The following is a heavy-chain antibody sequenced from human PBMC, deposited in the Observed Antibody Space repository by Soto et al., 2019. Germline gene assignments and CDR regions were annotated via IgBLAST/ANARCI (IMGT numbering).Heavy chain of an antibody. Sequence: SETLSLTCSVSGGSISSGGYYWSWIRQHPGKGLEWSGYIYYSGSTYYNPSLKSRLTMSVDTSKNQFSLKLSSVTAEDTAVYYCARDGEVRGVFDYWGQGTLVTVSS. CDR1: GGSISSGGYY. V-gene: IGHV4-31*03. D-gene: IGHD3-10*01. CDR3: ARDGEVRGVFDY. J-gene: IGHJ4*02. CDR2: IYYSGST.